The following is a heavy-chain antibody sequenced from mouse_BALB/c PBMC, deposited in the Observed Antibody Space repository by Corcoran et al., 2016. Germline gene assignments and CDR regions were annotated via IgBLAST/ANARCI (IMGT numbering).Heavy chain of an antibody. V-gene: IGHV9-1*02. J-gene: IGHJ2*01. D-gene: IGHD3-3*01. CDR2: INTYTGEP. Sequence: QIQLVQSGPELKKPGETVKISCKASGYTFTNYGMNWVKQAPGKGLKWMGWINTYTGEPTYADDFKGRFAFSLETSASTAYLQINNLKNEDMATYFCARGDSSNFDYWGQGTPLTVSS. CDR3: ARGDSSNFDY. CDR1: GYTFTNYG.